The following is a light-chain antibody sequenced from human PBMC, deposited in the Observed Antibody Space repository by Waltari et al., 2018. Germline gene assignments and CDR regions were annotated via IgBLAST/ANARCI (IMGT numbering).Light chain of an antibody. CDR1: YSNIGTNP. CDR3: AVWDDSLNGWL. Sequence: QSVLTQSPSVSGTPGQTISISCSGGYSNIGTNPVNWYQQLPGSAPKLLIFNTDLRPSGVPVRFPGAKSGTSASLAISALQSDHEADYYCAVWDDSLNGWLVGGGTKVTVL. J-gene: IGLJ3*02. CDR2: NTD. V-gene: IGLV1-44*01.